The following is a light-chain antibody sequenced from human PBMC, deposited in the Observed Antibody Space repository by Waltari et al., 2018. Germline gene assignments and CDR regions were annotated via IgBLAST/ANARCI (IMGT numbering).Light chain of an antibody. CDR3: QQSSSTPQST. CDR1: QNIGKY. J-gene: IGKJ5*01. V-gene: IGKV1-39*01. Sequence: DIQLTHSPSSLSASIGDRVTITCRASQNIGKYLNWYQHKPGKAPKLLIYAASSLLSGVPSRFSGSGSGTDFTFTISSLQPEDFATYYCQQSSSTPQSTFGQGTRLESK. CDR2: AAS.